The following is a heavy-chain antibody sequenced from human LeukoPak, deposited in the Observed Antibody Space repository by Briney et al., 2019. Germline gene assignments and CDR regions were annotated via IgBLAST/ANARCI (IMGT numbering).Heavy chain of an antibody. Sequence: GGSLRLSCEASGFTFDDYAMHWVRQVPGKGLEWVSGISWNSGSTGYADSVKGRFSISRDNAKNSLYLQMNSLRAEDTALYYCAKARDYYDTSGYYSPLDYWGQGTLVTVSS. CDR1: GFTFDDYA. CDR3: AKARDYYDTSGYYSPLDY. D-gene: IGHD3-22*01. J-gene: IGHJ4*02. V-gene: IGHV3-9*01. CDR2: ISWNSGST.